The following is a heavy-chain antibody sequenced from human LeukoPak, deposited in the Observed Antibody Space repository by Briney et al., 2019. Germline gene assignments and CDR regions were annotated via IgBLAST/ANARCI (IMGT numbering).Heavy chain of an antibody. CDR3: ARDYSGYARLDY. Sequence: GASVRVSCKASGYIFTSYYMQWVRQAPGQGLEWMGIINPSDGTTNYAEKLQGRVTMTRDTSTSTLYMDLGSLRSEDTAVYYCARDYSGYARLDYCGQRTPFTVSS. V-gene: IGHV1-46*01. J-gene: IGHJ4*02. CDR1: GYIFTSYY. CDR2: INPSDGTT. D-gene: IGHD5-12*01.